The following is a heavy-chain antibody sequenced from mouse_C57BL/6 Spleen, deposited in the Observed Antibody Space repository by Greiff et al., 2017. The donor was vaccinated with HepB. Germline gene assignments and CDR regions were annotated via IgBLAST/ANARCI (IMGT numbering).Heavy chain of an antibody. D-gene: IGHD2-5*01. CDR2: IRSKSSNYAT. V-gene: IGHV10-3*01. CDR1: GFTFNTYA. J-gene: IGHJ4*01. Sequence: EVMLVESGGGLVQPKGSLKLSCAASGFTFNTYAMHWVRQAPGKGLEWVARIRSKSSNYATYYADSVKDRFTISRDDSQSMLYLQMNNLKTEDTAMYYCVKAPYYSNYVDYAMDYWGQGTSVTVSS. CDR3: VKAPYYSNYVDYAMDY.